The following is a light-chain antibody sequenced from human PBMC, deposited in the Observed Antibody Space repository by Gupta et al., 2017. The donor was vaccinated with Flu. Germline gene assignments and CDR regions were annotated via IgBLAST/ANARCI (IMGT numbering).Light chain of an antibody. J-gene: IGLJ1*01. CDR1: SSAVGRYHR. Sequence: QSALTQPPSVSGSPEQSVTISCTGTSSAVGRYHRVSRYQQSPGTVPKLMIYEVNNRPAGVPDRFSGSKSGNTASLTISGLQAEDEADYYCTSYTSSSTYVFGTGTKVTVL. CDR2: EVN. V-gene: IGLV2-18*02. CDR3: TSYTSSSTYV.